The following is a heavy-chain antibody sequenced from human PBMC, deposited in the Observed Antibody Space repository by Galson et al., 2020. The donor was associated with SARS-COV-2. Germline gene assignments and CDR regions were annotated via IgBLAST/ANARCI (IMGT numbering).Heavy chain of an antibody. CDR1: GFAVSSNF. CDR3: ARERMAGTGYNYFDY. D-gene: IGHD6-19*01. CDR2: IYSGGDA. Sequence: GGSLRLSCAASGFAVSSNFMSWVRQTPERGLEWVSIIYSGGDAYYADSVKGRFTISRDSSKNTLYLQMNSLRAEDSAVYFCARERMAGTGYNYFDYWGLGTLVTVSS. J-gene: IGHJ4*02. V-gene: IGHV3-53*01.